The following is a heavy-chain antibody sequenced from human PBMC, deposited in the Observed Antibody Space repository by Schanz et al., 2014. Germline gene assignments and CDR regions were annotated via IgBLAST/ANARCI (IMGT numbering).Heavy chain of an antibody. J-gene: IGHJ6*02. CDR1: GFTFSDYY. V-gene: IGHV4-4*02. CDR2: IYHSGNT. CDR3: ARDSLRGATGGYGMDV. D-gene: IGHD2-8*02. Sequence: QLVGSGGGLVQPGGSLRLSCAASGFTFSDYYMSWIRQAPGKGLEWIGEIYHSGNTNYNASLKSRVTISVDKSKNQFSLKVRSVTAADTAVYYCARDSLRGATGGYGMDVWGQGTTVTVSS.